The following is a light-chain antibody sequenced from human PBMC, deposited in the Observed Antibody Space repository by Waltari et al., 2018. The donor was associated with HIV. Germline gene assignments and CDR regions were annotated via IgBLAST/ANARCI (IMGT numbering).Light chain of an antibody. V-gene: IGLV1-40*01. CDR2: DNN. J-gene: IGLJ3*02. CDR1: SSNIGAGSD. CDR3: QSYDSGLRV. Sequence: QSVLTQPPSVSGAPGQRVTISCTGSSSNIGAGSDVHWYQQRPGTAPKLLIYDNNNRPSGVPDRFSGSKSGTSASLAITGLQAEDEADYYCQSYDSGLRVFGGGTKLTVL.